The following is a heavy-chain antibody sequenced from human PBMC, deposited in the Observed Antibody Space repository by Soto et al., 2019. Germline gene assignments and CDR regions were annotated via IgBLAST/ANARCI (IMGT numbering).Heavy chain of an antibody. D-gene: IGHD6-19*01. CDR1: GDSVSSNSAA. Sequence: PSQTLSLTCAISGDSVSSNSAAWNWIRQSPSRGLEWLGRTYYRSKWYNDYAVSVKSRITINPATSKNQFSLQLNSVTPEDTAVYYCARAPYSSGWYPEYYFDYWGQGTLVTVSS. CDR3: ARAPYSSGWYPEYYFDY. V-gene: IGHV6-1*01. CDR2: TYYRSKWYN. J-gene: IGHJ4*02.